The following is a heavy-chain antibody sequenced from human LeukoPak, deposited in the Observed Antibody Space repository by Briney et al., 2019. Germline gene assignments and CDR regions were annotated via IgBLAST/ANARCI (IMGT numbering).Heavy chain of an antibody. CDR1: GFSFSSYG. J-gene: IGHJ4*02. Sequence: GGSLRLSCVASGFSFSSYGMHWVRQAPGKGLEWVAFIRYDGTNKYYADSMKGRFTISRDNSKNTLYLQMNSLRVEDTAVYYCAKYYRESSGASPLDYWGQGTRVTVSS. V-gene: IGHV3-30*02. CDR2: IRYDGTNK. D-gene: IGHD3-22*01. CDR3: AKYYRESSGASPLDY.